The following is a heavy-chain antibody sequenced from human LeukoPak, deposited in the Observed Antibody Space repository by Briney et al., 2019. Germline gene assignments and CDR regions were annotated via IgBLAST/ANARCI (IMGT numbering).Heavy chain of an antibody. CDR3: AREGIAAAGGNYYYYMDV. Sequence: SETLSLTCAVYGGSFSGYYRSWIRQPPGKGLEWIGEINHSGSTNYNPSLKSRVTISVDTSKNQFSLKLSSVTAADTAVYYCAREGIAAAGGNYYYYMDVWGKGTTVTVSS. J-gene: IGHJ6*03. V-gene: IGHV4-34*01. CDR2: INHSGST. CDR1: GGSFSGYY. D-gene: IGHD6-13*01.